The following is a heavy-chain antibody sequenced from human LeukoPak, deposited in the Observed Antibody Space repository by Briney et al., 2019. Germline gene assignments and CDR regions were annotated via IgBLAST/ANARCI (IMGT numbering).Heavy chain of an antibody. CDR3: ATGGAFDI. V-gene: IGHV4-61*02. D-gene: IGHD3-10*01. J-gene: IGHJ3*02. CDR2: IYTSGST. Sequence: SQTLSLTCTVSGGSISSGSYYWSWIRQPAGKGLEWIGRIYTSGSTNYNPSLKSRVTISVDTSKNQFSLKLSSVTAADTAVYYCATGGAFDIWGQGTMVTVSS. CDR1: GGSISSGSYY.